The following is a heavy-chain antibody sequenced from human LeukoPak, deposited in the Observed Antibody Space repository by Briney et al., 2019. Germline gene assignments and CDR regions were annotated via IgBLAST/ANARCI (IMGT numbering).Heavy chain of an antibody. D-gene: IGHD3-10*01. J-gene: IGHJ4*02. Sequence: PGGSLRLSCAASGFTFSDYSMSWIRQAPGKGLEWVSDINTTSSYTNYADSVKGRFTISRDNAKSSLYLQMNSLRAEDTAVYYSARDGPDYGSGSYYKWNFWGQGTLVTVPS. CDR1: GFTFSDYS. V-gene: IGHV3-11*05. CDR2: INTTSSYT. CDR3: ARDGPDYGSGSYYKWNF.